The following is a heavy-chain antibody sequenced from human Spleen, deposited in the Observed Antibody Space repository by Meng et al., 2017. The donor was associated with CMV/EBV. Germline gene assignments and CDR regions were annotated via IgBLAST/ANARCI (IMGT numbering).Heavy chain of an antibody. V-gene: IGHV1-2*02. CDR3: ARGVGGGYNWFDP. CDR2: INPNSGGT. J-gene: IGHJ5*02. CDR1: GYTFTRYY. Sequence: ASVKVSCKASGYTFTRYYMHWVRQAPGQGLEWMGWINPNSGGTNYAQKFQGRVTMTRDTSISTAYMELSRLRSDDTAVYYCARGVGGGYNWFDPWGQGTLVTVSS. D-gene: IGHD4-23*01.